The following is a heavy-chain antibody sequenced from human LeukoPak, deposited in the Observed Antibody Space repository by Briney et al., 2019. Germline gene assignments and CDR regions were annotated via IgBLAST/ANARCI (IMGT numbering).Heavy chain of an antibody. Sequence: PGGSLRLSCAASGFTFSSYSMNWVRQAPGKGLEWVSSISSSSSYIYYADSVKGRFTISRDNAKNSLYLQMNILRAEDTASYYCAREGATDAFDIWGQGTMVTVSS. CDR1: GFTFSSYS. D-gene: IGHD1-26*01. J-gene: IGHJ3*02. CDR3: AREGATDAFDI. V-gene: IGHV3-21*04. CDR2: ISSSSSYI.